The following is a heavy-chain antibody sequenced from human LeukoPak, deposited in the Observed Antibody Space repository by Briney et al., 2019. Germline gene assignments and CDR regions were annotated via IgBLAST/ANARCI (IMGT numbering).Heavy chain of an antibody. Sequence: ASVKVSCKASGHTFTGYYMHWVRQAPGQGLEWMGWINPNSGRTNYAQEFQGRVTMTRDTSISTAYMELSRLRSDDTAVYYCARVKGYYYDSSGYYRAEYFQHWGQGTLVTVSS. D-gene: IGHD3-22*01. J-gene: IGHJ1*01. CDR2: INPNSGRT. CDR3: ARVKGYYYDSSGYYRAEYFQH. CDR1: GHTFTGYY. V-gene: IGHV1-2*02.